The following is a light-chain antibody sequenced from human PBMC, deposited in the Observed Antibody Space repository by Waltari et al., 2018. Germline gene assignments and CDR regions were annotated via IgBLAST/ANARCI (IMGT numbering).Light chain of an antibody. CDR2: EAS. CDR3: QQYNGYSGT. J-gene: IGKJ1*01. V-gene: IGKV3-20*01. CDR1: QSVSNNY. Sequence: EIVLTQSPGTLSLSPGESATLSCRASQSVSNNYLAWYQQRPGQPPRHLIYEASLRATGIPDRFSGSGSGTDFTLTISRLEPEDFATYYCQQYNGYSGTFGQGTKVEIK.